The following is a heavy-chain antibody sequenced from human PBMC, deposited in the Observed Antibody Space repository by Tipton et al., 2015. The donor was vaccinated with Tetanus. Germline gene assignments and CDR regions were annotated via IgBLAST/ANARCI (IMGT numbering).Heavy chain of an antibody. CDR1: GYTFTSYW. CDR2: LYPGDSDT. J-gene: IGHJ4*02. V-gene: IGHV5-51*03. D-gene: IGHD2-15*01. Sequence: QSGPEVKKPGESLKISCKGSGYTFTSYWIGWVRQMPGKGLEWMGILYPGDSDTRYSPSFQGQVTISADKSISTAYLHWSSLKASDTAIYYCATSGEDCSGGSCYSVWGQGTLVTVSS. CDR3: ATSGEDCSGGSCYSV.